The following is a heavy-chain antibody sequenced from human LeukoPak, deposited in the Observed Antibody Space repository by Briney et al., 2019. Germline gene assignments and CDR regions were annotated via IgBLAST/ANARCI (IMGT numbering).Heavy chain of an antibody. D-gene: IGHD2-15*01. Sequence: GGSLRLSCAASGFTFSSYWMHWVRQAPGKGLVWVSRINSDGSSTSYADSVKGRFTISRDNAKNTLYLQMNSLRAEDTAVYYCARDTAPIVVVVAANHDMDVWGQGTTVTVSS. CDR2: INSDGSST. CDR1: GFTFSSYW. J-gene: IGHJ6*02. V-gene: IGHV3-74*01. CDR3: ARDTAPIVVVVAANHDMDV.